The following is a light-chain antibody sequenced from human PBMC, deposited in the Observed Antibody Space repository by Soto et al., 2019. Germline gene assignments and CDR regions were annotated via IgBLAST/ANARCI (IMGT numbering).Light chain of an antibody. J-gene: IGLJ1*01. CDR2: HVT. Sequence: QSALSQPASMSVSLVQLLTLSCSLNSNYVGAYNYVSCYQQYPGKHPKLMIYHVTDRPSGVSTRFSGSKSGNTASLTISGLQAEDEADYYCCSYTTSNTFVFGTGTKVTVL. CDR3: CSYTTSNTFV. CDR1: SNYVGAYNY. V-gene: IGLV2-14*01.